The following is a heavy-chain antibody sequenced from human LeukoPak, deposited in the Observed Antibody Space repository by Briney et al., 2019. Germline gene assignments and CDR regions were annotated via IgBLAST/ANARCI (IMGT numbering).Heavy chain of an antibody. V-gene: IGHV5-51*01. J-gene: IGHJ4*02. CDR1: GYSFTSYW. Sequence: KPGESLKISCKGSGYSFTSYWIGWVRQMPGKGLEWMGIIYPGDSDTRYSPSFQGQVTISADKSISTAYLQWSSLKASDTAMYYCARHYCSGGSCYYYFDYWGQGTLVTVSS. D-gene: IGHD2-15*01. CDR3: ARHYCSGGSCYYYFDY. CDR2: IYPGDSDT.